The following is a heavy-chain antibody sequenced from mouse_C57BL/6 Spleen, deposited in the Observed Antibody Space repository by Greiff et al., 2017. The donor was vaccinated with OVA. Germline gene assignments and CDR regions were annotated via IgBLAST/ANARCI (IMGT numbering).Heavy chain of an antibody. J-gene: IGHJ4*01. CDR3: ARRGVVANYAMDY. V-gene: IGHV1-55*01. Sequence: VKLQQPGAELVKPGASVKMSCKASGYTFTSYWITWVKQRPGQGLEWIGDIYPGSGSTNYNEKFKSKATLTVDTSSSTAYMQLSSLTSEDSAVYYCARRGVVANYAMDYWGQGTSVTVSS. CDR1: GYTFTSYW. D-gene: IGHD1-1*01. CDR2: IYPGSGST.